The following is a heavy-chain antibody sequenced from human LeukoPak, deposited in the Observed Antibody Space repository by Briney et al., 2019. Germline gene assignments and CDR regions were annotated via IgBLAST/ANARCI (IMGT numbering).Heavy chain of an antibody. D-gene: IGHD4-17*01. Sequence: SETLSLTCTVSGGSISRSTYYWGWIRQPPGKGLEWIGSTYYSGSTYYNPSLKRRVTISVDTSKNQFSLKLSSVTAADTAVYYCARHWSRGYGDYLRAFDIWGQGTMVTVSS. CDR3: ARHWSRGYGDYLRAFDI. V-gene: IGHV4-39*01. J-gene: IGHJ3*02. CDR1: GGSISRSTYY. CDR2: TYYSGST.